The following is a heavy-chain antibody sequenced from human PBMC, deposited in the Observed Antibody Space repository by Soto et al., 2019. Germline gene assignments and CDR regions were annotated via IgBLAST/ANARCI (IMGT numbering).Heavy chain of an antibody. CDR1: GFSFITYW. Sequence: EVQLVESGGGLVQSGGSLRLSCEASGFSFITYWMNWVRQGPGKGLEWRASIKEDGSEKQYVDSVKGRFTISRDNAKNPLYLQMNGRSEEDTAVYYCVRAISGSFALWGQGTLVIVSS. CDR2: IKEDGSEK. CDR3: VRAISGSFAL. J-gene: IGHJ4*02. V-gene: IGHV3-7*04. D-gene: IGHD3-9*01.